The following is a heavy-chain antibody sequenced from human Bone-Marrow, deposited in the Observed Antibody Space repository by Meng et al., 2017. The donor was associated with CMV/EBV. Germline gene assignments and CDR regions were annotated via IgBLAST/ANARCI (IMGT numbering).Heavy chain of an antibody. CDR3: ARGLLEMATMKVYYYYYGMDV. V-gene: IGHV1-69*05. CDR1: GYTFTSYY. CDR2: IIPIFGTA. D-gene: IGHD5-24*01. Sequence: SVKVSCKASGYTFTSYYMHWVRQAPGQGLEWMGGIIPIFGTANYAQKFQGRVTITTDESTSTAYMELSSLRSEDTAVYYCARGLLEMATMKVYYYYYGMDVWGQGTTVTVSS. J-gene: IGHJ6*02.